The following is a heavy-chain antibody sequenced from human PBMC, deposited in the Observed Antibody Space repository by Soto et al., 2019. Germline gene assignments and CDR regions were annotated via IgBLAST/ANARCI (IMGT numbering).Heavy chain of an antibody. D-gene: IGHD3-9*01. CDR3: AHKGPEDWPLDY. CDR2: IYRDDSK. V-gene: IGHV2-5*02. Sequence: QITLKESGPTLVRPTQTLTLTCAFSGFSLSTSGVGVGWIRQPPGKALEWLAVIYRDDSKHYSPSLRSRLTITKHTSKNQVVLTMTNMDPMDTGTYYCAHKGPEDWPLDYWGQGTLVTVSS. J-gene: IGHJ4*02. CDR1: GFSLSTSGVG.